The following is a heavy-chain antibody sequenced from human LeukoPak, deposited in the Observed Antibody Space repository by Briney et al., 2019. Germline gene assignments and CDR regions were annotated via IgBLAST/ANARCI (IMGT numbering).Heavy chain of an antibody. J-gene: IGHJ5*02. V-gene: IGHV3-23*01. CDR2: IIGSGSST. CDR1: GITFSSYA. CDR3: AKLAYSNYGWFDP. Sequence: PGGSLRLSCAASGITFSSYAMSWVRQAPGKGLEWVSAIIGSGSSTYYADSVKGRFTISRDNSKNTLYLQMNSLRAEDTALYYCAKLAYSNYGWFDPWAQGTLVTVSS. D-gene: IGHD4-11*01.